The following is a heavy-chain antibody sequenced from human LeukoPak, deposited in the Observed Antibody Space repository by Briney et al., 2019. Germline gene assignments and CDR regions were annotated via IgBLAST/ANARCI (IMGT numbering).Heavy chain of an antibody. J-gene: IGHJ4*02. CDR2: IWYDGCNK. Sequence: GGSLRLSCAASGFTFSNAYMNWVRQAPGKGLEWVAVIWYDGCNKYYADSVKGRFTISRDNSKNTLYLQMNSLRAEDTAVYYCARDPAAMVPHWGQGTLVTVSS. D-gene: IGHD5-18*01. CDR1: GFTFSNAY. V-gene: IGHV3-33*08. CDR3: ARDPAAMVPH.